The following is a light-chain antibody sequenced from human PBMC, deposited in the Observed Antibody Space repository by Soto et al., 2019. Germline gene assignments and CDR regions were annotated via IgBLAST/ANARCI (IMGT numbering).Light chain of an antibody. V-gene: IGKV3-20*01. J-gene: IGKJ1*01. CDR2: GAS. Sequence: EIVMTQSPATLSVSPGERVTFSCRASQSVSNNYLAWYQQKPGQAPRLLIYGASNRATGIPDRFSGSGSGTDFTLTISRLEPEDFAVYYCQQYGSSGTFGQGTKV. CDR3: QQYGSSGT. CDR1: QSVSNNY.